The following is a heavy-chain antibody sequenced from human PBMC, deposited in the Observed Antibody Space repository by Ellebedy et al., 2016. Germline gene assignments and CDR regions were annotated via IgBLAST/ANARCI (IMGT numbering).Heavy chain of an antibody. CDR3: ARDLSTDYDILTGPYYFDY. Sequence: SVKVSCXASGGTFSSYAISWVRQAPGQGLEWMGRIIPILGIANYAQKFQGRVTITADKSTSTAYMELSSLRSEDTAVYYCARDLSTDYDILTGPYYFDYWGQGTLVTVSS. D-gene: IGHD3-9*01. V-gene: IGHV1-69*04. CDR1: GGTFSSYA. CDR2: IIPILGIA. J-gene: IGHJ4*02.